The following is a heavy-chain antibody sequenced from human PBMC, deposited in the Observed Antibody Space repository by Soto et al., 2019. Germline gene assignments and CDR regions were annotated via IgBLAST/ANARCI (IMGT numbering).Heavy chain of an antibody. D-gene: IGHD3-3*01. V-gene: IGHV3-23*01. Sequence: GGSLRLSCAASGFTFSSYAMSWVRQAPGKGLEWVSAISGSGGSTYYADSVKGRFTISRDNSKNTLYLQMNSLRAEDTAVYYCAKIDDFWSGFPYGPLDYSGQGTLVTGSS. J-gene: IGHJ4*02. CDR2: ISGSGGST. CDR1: GFTFSSYA. CDR3: AKIDDFWSGFPYGPLDY.